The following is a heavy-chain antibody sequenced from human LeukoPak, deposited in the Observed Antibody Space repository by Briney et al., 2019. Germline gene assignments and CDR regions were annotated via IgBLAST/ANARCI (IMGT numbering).Heavy chain of an antibody. J-gene: IGHJ4*02. D-gene: IGHD5-18*01. CDR1: GASISSYY. CDR3: ATSCGNSYGCYFDY. V-gene: IGHV4-59*08. Sequence: SETLSLTCTVSGASISSYYWSWIRQPPGKGLDWIGYIYYSGSTNYNPSLKSRVTISVDTSKSQFSLRLSSVTAADTAIYYCATSCGNSYGCYFDYWGQGTLVTVSS. CDR2: IYYSGST.